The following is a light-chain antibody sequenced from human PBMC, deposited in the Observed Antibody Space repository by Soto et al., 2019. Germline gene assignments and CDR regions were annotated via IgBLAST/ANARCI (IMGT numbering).Light chain of an antibody. CDR3: SSYTTNRFYI. V-gene: IGLV2-14*01. J-gene: IGLJ1*01. Sequence: QSVLTQPASVSGSPGQSITISCTGTSSDVGGYKFVSWYQQHPGKVPRLMIYEVSNRPSGVSNRFSGSKSGNTASLTISGLQAEDEADYYYSSYTTNRFYIFGPGTKVTVL. CDR1: SSDVGGYKF. CDR2: EVS.